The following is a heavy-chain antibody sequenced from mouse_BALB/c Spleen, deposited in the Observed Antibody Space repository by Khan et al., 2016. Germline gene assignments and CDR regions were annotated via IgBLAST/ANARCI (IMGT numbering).Heavy chain of an antibody. V-gene: IGHV4-1*02. Sequence: EVQLVESGGGLVQPGGSLKLSCAASGFAFSRYWMSWVRQAPGRGLEWIGEINPDSSTINYTPSLKDKFIISRDNAKNTLYLQMSTVRTEDTALYYCARAGYYGYLAYWGQGTLVTVSA. D-gene: IGHD1-1*01. CDR2: INPDSSTI. J-gene: IGHJ3*01. CDR1: GFAFSRYW. CDR3: ARAGYYGYLAY.